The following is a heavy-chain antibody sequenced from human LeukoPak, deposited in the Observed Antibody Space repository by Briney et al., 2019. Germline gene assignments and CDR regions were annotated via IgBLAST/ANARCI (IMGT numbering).Heavy chain of an antibody. D-gene: IGHD1-14*01. CDR1: GFTFSSYA. Sequence: GGSLRLSCAASGFTFSSYAMSWVRQAPEKGLEWVSVIYSDGTTYYADSVKGRFTMSRDNSKNTLFLQMNSLRAEDTAVYYCARPPERTGAFDIWGQGTMVTVSS. J-gene: IGHJ3*02. CDR3: ARPPERTGAFDI. CDR2: IYSDGTT. V-gene: IGHV3-53*01.